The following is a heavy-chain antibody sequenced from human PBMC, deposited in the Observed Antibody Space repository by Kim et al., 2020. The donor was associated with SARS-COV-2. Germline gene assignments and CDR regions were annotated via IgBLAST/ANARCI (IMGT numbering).Heavy chain of an antibody. CDR3: AKGLWRWEHTTFDY. Sequence: GGSLRLSCAASGFTFDDYAMHWVRQAPGKGLEWVSGISWNSGSIGYADSVKGRFTISRDNAKNSLYLQMNSLRAEDTALYCCAKGLWRWEHTTFDYWGQGTLVTVSS. CDR1: GFTFDDYA. V-gene: IGHV3-9*01. CDR2: ISWNSGSI. J-gene: IGHJ4*02. D-gene: IGHD1-26*01.